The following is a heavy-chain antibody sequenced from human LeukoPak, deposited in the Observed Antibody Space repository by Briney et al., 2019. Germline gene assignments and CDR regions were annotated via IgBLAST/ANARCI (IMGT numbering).Heavy chain of an antibody. D-gene: IGHD5-12*01. J-gene: IGHJ4*02. V-gene: IGHV1-69*05. Sequence: SVMVSCKGSGGTFSSYAISWVRQAPGHGLEWVGGGIPIFGTAQSAHKFQGRVTINTHESTRTACMERSGLISEHTAVYFCARSTRSYSGYDFPFYWGQGTLVTVSS. CDR2: GIPIFGTA. CDR1: GGTFSSYA. CDR3: ARSTRSYSGYDFPFY.